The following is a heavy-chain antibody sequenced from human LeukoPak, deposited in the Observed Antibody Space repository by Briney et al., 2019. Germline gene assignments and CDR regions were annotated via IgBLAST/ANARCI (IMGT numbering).Heavy chain of an antibody. CDR1: GFTFSSYA. Sequence: SGGSLRLSCAASGFTFSSYAMSWVRQAPGKGLEWVSAISGSGGSTYYADSVKGRFTISRVNSKNTLYLQMNSLRAEDTAVYYCAKSRSGIAAAGTNYWGQGTLVTVSS. J-gene: IGHJ4*02. CDR2: ISGSGGST. V-gene: IGHV3-23*01. CDR3: AKSRSGIAAAGTNY. D-gene: IGHD6-13*01.